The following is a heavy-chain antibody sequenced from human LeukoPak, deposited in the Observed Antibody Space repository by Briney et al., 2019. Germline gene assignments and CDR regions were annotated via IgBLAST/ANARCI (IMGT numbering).Heavy chain of an antibody. J-gene: IGHJ4*02. Sequence: GGSLRLSCAASGFTVSSNYISWVRQAPGKGLEWVSLIYTSGSTYYADSVKGRFTISRDNSKNTLYLQMNSLRAEDTAVYYCAKGRRFLEWSLYYFDYWGQGTLVTVSS. CDR2: IYTSGST. CDR3: AKGRRFLEWSLYYFDY. V-gene: IGHV3-53*01. D-gene: IGHD3-3*01. CDR1: GFTVSSNY.